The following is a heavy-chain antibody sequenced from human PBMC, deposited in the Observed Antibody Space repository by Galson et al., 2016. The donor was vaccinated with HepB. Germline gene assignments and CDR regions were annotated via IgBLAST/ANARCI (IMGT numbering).Heavy chain of an antibody. V-gene: IGHV3-9*01. CDR3: VKGPGYSSSLRYFDL. J-gene: IGHJ2*01. Sequence: SLRLSCAASGFTFDGYAMHWVRQAPGKGLEWVSGISWNSGSIGYADSVKGRFTISRDNAKNSLSLQMNSLRAEGTALYYSVKGPGYSSSLRYFDLWGRGALVTVAS. CDR1: GFTFDGYA. CDR2: ISWNSGSI. D-gene: IGHD6-13*01.